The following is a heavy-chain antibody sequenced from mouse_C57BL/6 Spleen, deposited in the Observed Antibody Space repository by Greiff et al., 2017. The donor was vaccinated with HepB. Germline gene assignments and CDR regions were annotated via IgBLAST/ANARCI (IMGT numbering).Heavy chain of an antibody. D-gene: IGHD1-1*01. J-gene: IGHJ2*01. Sequence: EVKLMESGGGLVKPGGSLKLSCAASGFTFSDYGMHWVRQAPEKGLEWVAYISSGSSTIYYADTVKGRFTISRDNAKNNLFLQMTSLRSEDTAMYYCARRDYGSRKGYYFDYWGQGTTLTVSS. CDR1: GFTFSDYG. V-gene: IGHV5-17*01. CDR2: ISSGSSTI. CDR3: ARRDYGSRKGYYFDY.